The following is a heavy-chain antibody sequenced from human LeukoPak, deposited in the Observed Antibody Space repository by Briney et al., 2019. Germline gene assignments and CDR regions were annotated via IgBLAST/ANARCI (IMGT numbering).Heavy chain of an antibody. CDR1: GFTFSSYS. J-gene: IGHJ3*02. V-gene: IGHV3-21*01. Sequence: GGSQRLSCAASGFTFSSYSMNWVRQAPGKGLEWVSSISSSSSYIYYADSVKGRFTISRDNAKNSLYLQMNSLRAEDTAVYYCARDSPVVVVAHDAFDIWGQGTMVTVSS. D-gene: IGHD2-15*01. CDR3: ARDSPVVVVAHDAFDI. CDR2: ISSSSSYI.